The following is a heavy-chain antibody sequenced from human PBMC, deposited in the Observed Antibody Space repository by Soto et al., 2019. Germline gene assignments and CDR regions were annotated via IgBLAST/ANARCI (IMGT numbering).Heavy chain of an antibody. D-gene: IGHD2-15*01. V-gene: IGHV1-18*01. J-gene: IGHJ2*01. CDR2: IGPYNGNT. Sequence: QAQLVQSGAEVKKPGASVKVSCQAGGYTFADYGISWVRQAPGQGLEWVGWIGPYNGNTNYAQNLKDTVTMTTDTSTNTAYMELRSLRSDDTALYYCARCYCTVGSCYTCWHFDLWGRGTLLTVSS. CDR3: ARCYCTVGSCYTCWHFDL. CDR1: GYTFADYG.